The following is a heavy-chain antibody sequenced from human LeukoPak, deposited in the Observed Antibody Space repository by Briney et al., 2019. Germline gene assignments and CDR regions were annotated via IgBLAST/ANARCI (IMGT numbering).Heavy chain of an antibody. CDR1: GYSFTTYW. CDR2: ISPGDSDS. V-gene: IGHV5-51*01. CDR3: ARRINGRGAFDI. J-gene: IGHJ3*02. Sequence: GESLKISCRASGYSFTTYWIGRVRQTPGKGLEWMGAISPGDSDSRHSPSFQGQVTFSADKSISTAYLHWSSLKASDTAIYYCARRINGRGAFDIWGRGTMVTVSS. D-gene: IGHD1-20*01.